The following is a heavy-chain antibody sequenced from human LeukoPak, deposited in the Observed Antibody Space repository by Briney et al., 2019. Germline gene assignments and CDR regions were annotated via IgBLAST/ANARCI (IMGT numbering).Heavy chain of an antibody. V-gene: IGHV5-51*01. CDR2: IYHGDPDP. CDR1: GYSFTSYW. D-gene: IGHD6-13*01. Sequence: GESLQISCKGSGYSFTSYWIGWVRQMPGKGLEWMGTIYHGDPDPRYSPSLQGRVTISVDKSTSTAYLQWTSLKASDTAIYYCARHMMAGTYSSSLGYWGQGTLVTVSS. CDR3: ARHMMAGTYSSSLGY. J-gene: IGHJ4*02.